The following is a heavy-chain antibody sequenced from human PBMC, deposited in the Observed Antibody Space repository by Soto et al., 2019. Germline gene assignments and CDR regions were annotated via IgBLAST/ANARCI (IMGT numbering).Heavy chain of an antibody. CDR1: GFSFSTNA. J-gene: IGHJ4*02. Sequence: EVQLLESGGGLAQRGGSLRLSCVGSGFSFSTNAMSWVRQAPGKGPEWVSGISGGGGSTSYADSVKGRFTISRDNSKNSLYLQMNSLRTEDTAFYFCAKDMRSSQGGSYAAELWGQGTLVTVSS. CDR2: ISGGGGST. V-gene: IGHV3-23*01. CDR3: AKDMRSSQGGSYAAEL. D-gene: IGHD3-10*01.